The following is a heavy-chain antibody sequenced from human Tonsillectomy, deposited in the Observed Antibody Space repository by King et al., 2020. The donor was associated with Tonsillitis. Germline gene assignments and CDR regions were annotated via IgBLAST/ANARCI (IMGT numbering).Heavy chain of an antibody. J-gene: IGHJ6*02. Sequence: VQLQESGPGLVKPSETLSLTCTVSGGSISSFYWSWIRQPAGKGLEWIGRIYNSGSTNYNPSLKSRVTMSVDTSKNQFSLKLSSVTAADTAVYYCARDYAAFSRTWGWHYYGMDVWGQGTTVTVSS. CDR3: ARDYAAFSRTWGWHYYGMDV. CDR1: GGSISSFY. V-gene: IGHV4-4*07. CDR2: IYNSGST. D-gene: IGHD3-16*01.